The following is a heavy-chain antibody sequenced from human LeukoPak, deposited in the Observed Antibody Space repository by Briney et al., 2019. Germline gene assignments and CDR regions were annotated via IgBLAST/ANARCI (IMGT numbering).Heavy chain of an antibody. V-gene: IGHV3-53*01. D-gene: IGHD3-10*01. J-gene: IGHJ4*02. CDR1: GFTISSHS. CDR3: ARYDGGSGPFDY. Sequence: GGSLRLSCAASGFTISSHSMSWVRQAPGKGLEWVSVLYNGGNTYYADSVQGRFTVSRDNSKNTLYLQMNSLRAEDTAVYYCARYDGGSGPFDYWGQGTLVTVSS. CDR2: LYNGGNT.